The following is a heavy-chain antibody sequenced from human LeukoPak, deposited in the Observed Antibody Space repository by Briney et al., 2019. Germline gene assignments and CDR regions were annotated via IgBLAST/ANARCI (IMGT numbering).Heavy chain of an antibody. CDR3: AKDSNSHYYYYYMDV. Sequence: GGSLRLSCAASGFTFSSYAMSWVRQAPGKGLEWVSAISGSGGSTYYADSVKGRFTISRDNSKNTLYLQMNSLRAEDTAVYYCAKDSNSHYYYYYMDVWGKGTTVTVSS. CDR2: ISGSGGST. V-gene: IGHV3-23*01. D-gene: IGHD2-2*01. J-gene: IGHJ6*03. CDR1: GFTFSSYA.